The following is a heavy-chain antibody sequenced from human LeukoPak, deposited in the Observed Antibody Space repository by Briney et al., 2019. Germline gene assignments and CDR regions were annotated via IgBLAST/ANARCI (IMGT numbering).Heavy chain of an antibody. Sequence: KPSETLSLTCAVYGGSFSGYYWSWIRQPPGKGLGWIGEINHSGSTTYNPSFKRRVTISADTSKNQFSLKLSSVTAADTAGYYCARRIAAAGAPGHSGMDVWGQGTTVTVSS. D-gene: IGHD6-13*01. J-gene: IGHJ6*02. V-gene: IGHV4-34*01. CDR1: GGSFSGYY. CDR3: ARRIAAAGAPGHSGMDV. CDR2: INHSGST.